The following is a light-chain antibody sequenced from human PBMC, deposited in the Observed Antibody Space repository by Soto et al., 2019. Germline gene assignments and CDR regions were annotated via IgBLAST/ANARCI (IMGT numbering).Light chain of an antibody. CDR2: GAS. V-gene: IGKV3-15*01. Sequence: EIVMTQSPATLSVSPGERATLSCRASQSVSSNLAWYQQKPGQAPRLLIYGASTRATGIPARFSGSGSGTEFTLTISRLEPEDFAVYYCQQRAGSSTFGQGTRLEIK. J-gene: IGKJ5*01. CDR3: QQRAGSST. CDR1: QSVSSN.